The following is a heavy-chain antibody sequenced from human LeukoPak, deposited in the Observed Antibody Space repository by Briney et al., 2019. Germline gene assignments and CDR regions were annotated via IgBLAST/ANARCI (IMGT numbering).Heavy chain of an antibody. CDR3: AIDGGGTSRPFDY. CDR2: IYYSGST. Sequence: PSETLSLTCTVSGGSLSSYYWSWIRQPPGKGLQWIGNIYYSGSTSYNPSLKSRVTMSVDTSKNQFSMKVSSVTAADTAVYYCAIDGGGTSRPFDYWGQGTPVTVSS. V-gene: IGHV4-59*01. J-gene: IGHJ4*02. D-gene: IGHD2-2*01. CDR1: GGSLSSYY.